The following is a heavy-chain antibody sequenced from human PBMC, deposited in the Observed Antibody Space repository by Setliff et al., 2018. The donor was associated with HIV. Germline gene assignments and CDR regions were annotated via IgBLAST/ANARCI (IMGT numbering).Heavy chain of an antibody. D-gene: IGHD3-9*01. CDR1: GRSFSVYY. CDR3: ARGARLLTAYIDRWDYYYMRV. V-gene: IGHV4-34*01. CDR2: INHSGST. J-gene: IGHJ6*03. Sequence: SETLSLTCAVSGRSFSVYYWSWIRQPPGKGLEWIGEINHSGSTNYNPSLKSRITISVDTSKDQFSLKLSSVTAADTAVYYCARGARLLTAYIDRWDYYYMRVWGKGTTVTVSS.